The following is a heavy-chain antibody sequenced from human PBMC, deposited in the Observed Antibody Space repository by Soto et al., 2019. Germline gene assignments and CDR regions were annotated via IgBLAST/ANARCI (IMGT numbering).Heavy chain of an antibody. CDR3: GRKVGGYYYYIDV. J-gene: IGHJ6*03. CDR1: NGSISSSNYY. V-gene: IGHV4-39*01. Sequence: SETLSLTCTVSNGSISSSNYYWGWIRQPQGKGLEWIGSIFYSRSTYYSPSLKSRVTISVDTSKNQFALKLSSVTAADTAVYYCGRKVGGYYYYIDVWGKGTTVTVSS. CDR2: IFYSRST. D-gene: IGHD3-16*01.